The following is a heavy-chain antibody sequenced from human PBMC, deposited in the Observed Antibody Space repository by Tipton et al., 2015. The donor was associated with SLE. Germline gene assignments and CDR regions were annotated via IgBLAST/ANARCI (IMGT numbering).Heavy chain of an antibody. CDR2: IYSGGTT. V-gene: IGHV3-53*01. D-gene: IGHD3-10*01. J-gene: IGHJ5*02. Sequence: SLRLSCEASGFTVGSDYMSWVRQAPGKGLEWVSVIYSGGTTYYADSVKGRFTISRDNAKNSLYLQMNSLRVEDTAVYFCAGDDYASGITWGQGTLVTVSS. CDR1: GFTVGSDY. CDR3: AGDDYASGIT.